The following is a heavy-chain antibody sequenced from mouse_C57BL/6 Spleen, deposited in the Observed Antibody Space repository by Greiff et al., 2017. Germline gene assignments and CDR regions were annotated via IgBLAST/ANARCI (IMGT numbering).Heavy chain of an antibody. J-gene: IGHJ4*01. CDR1: GFTFSDYG. CDR3: ARGLDLDYAMDY. CDR2: ISSGSSTI. Sequence: EVKLVESGGGLVKPGGSLKLSCAASGFTFSDYGMHWVRQAPEKGLEWVAYISSGSSTIYYADTVKGRFTISRDNAKNTLFLQMTSLRSEDTAMYYCARGLDLDYAMDYWGQGTSVTVSS. D-gene: IGHD2-4*01. V-gene: IGHV5-17*01.